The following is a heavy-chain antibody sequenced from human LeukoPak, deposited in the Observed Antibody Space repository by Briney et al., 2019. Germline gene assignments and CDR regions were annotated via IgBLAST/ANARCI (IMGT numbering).Heavy chain of an antibody. Sequence: PGGSLRLSCAASGFTFSSYSMNWVRQAPGKGLEWVSSISSSSSYIYYADSVKGRFTISRDNAKNSLYLQMNSLRAEDTAVYYCARDVRSYFDYWGQGTLLTVSS. CDR2: ISSSSSYI. CDR1: GFTFSSYS. J-gene: IGHJ4*02. CDR3: ARDVRSYFDY. D-gene: IGHD4-17*01. V-gene: IGHV3-21*01.